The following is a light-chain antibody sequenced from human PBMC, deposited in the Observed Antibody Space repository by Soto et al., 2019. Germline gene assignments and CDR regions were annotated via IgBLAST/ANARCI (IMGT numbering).Light chain of an antibody. V-gene: IGKV3-15*01. Sequence: EIVLTESPAPVSVSRGARATLLGRACQSVRSNLAWYQQKPGQAPRLLIYGASTRATGIPDRFSGRGFGTDFTLTISRLEPEDFAVYYCQHSGDFRWTFGQGTKVDI. J-gene: IGKJ1*01. CDR2: GAS. CDR3: QHSGDFRWT. CDR1: QSVRSN.